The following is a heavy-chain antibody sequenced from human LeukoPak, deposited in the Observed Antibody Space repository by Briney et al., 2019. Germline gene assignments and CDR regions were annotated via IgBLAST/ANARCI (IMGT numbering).Heavy chain of an antibody. CDR1: GGSFSGYY. CDR3: GRGGNCSGGSCYSDRGWFDP. CDR2: INHSGST. V-gene: IGHV4-34*01. D-gene: IGHD2-15*01. Sequence: SETLSLTCAVYGGSFSGYYWSWIRQPPGKGLEWIGEINHSGSTNYNPSLKSRVTISVDTSKNQFSLKLSSVTAADTAVYCCGRGGNCSGGSCYSDRGWFDPWGQGILVTASS. J-gene: IGHJ5*02.